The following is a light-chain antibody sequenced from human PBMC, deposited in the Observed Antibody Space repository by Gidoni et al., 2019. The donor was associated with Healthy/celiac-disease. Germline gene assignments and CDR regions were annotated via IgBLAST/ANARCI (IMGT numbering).Light chain of an antibody. CDR3: QQYGSSPT. Sequence: VLTQSPGTLSLSPGERATLSCRASQSVSSSYLAWYQKKPGQAPRLLIYGASSRSTGIPDRFSGSGSRTDFTLTISRLEPEDFAVYYCQQYGSSPTFGGGTKVEIK. CDR2: GAS. J-gene: IGKJ4*01. V-gene: IGKV3-20*01. CDR1: QSVSSSY.